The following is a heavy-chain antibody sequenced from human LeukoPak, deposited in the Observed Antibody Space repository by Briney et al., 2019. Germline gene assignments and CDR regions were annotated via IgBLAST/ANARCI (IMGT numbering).Heavy chain of an antibody. V-gene: IGHV1-69*04. CDR3: ARDHVEMATITPSYFDY. CDR2: IIPILGIA. D-gene: IGHD5-24*01. J-gene: IGHJ4*02. CDR1: GGTFSSYA. Sequence: ASVKVSCKASGGTFSSYAISWVRQAPGQGLEWMGRIIPILGIANYAQKFQGRVTITADKSTSTAYMELSSLRSEDTAVYYCARDHVEMATITPSYFDYWGQGTLVTVSS.